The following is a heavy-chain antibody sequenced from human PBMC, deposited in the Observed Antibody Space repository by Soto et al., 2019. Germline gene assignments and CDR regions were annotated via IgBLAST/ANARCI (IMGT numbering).Heavy chain of an antibody. V-gene: IGHV4-34*01. CDR1: GWSFSGYY. J-gene: IGHJ4*02. CDR2: INHSGST. D-gene: IGHD1-26*01. Sequence: SETLSLTCAVYGWSFSGYYWSWIRQPPGKGLEWIGEINHSGSTNYNPSLKSRVTISVDTSKNQFSLKLSSVTAADTAVYYCARFRAYSGSYYFDYWGQGTLVTVSS. CDR3: ARFRAYSGSYYFDY.